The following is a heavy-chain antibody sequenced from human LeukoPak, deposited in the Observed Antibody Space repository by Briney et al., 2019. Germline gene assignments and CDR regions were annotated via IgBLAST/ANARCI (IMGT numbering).Heavy chain of an antibody. D-gene: IGHD4-17*01. CDR2: IRYDGSNQ. CDR1: GFHFSSYG. J-gene: IGHJ4*02. V-gene: IGHV3-30*02. Sequence: GGSLGLSCAGSGFHFSSYGMHWVRQAPGKGLEGVAFIRYDGSNQYYADSVKGRFTISRDNSKNTLYLQMNSLRAEDTALYYCASDEYYGDSYFHYRLQGTLVTVSS. CDR3: ASDEYYGDSYFHY.